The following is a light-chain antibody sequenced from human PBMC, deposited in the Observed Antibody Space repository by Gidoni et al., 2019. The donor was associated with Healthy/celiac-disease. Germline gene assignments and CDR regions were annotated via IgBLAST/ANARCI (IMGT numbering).Light chain of an antibody. V-gene: IGKV1-33*01. CDR3: QQYDNLPLT. CDR1: QDIRTY. Sequence: DIQMTQSPSSLSASVGDRVTITCQASQDIRTYLNWYQQKPGKAPKLLIYDASNLETGVPSRFSGSGSGKEFTFTISSLQPEDIGTYYGQQYDNLPLTFGGGTKVEIK. CDR2: DAS. J-gene: IGKJ4*01.